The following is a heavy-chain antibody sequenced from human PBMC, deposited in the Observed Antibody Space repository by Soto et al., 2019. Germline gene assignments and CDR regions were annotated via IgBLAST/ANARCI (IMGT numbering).Heavy chain of an antibody. V-gene: IGHV1-18*01. CDR3: ARVYPGIAAAPSDYYYGMDV. D-gene: IGHD6-13*01. CDR1: GYSFTSYA. Sequence: ASVKVSCKASGYSFTSYAMHWVRQAPGQGLEWMGWISAYNSNTNYAQKLQGRVTMTTDTSTSTAYMELRSLRSDDTAVYYCARVYPGIAAAPSDYYYGMDVWGQGTTVTVSS. CDR2: ISAYNSNT. J-gene: IGHJ6*02.